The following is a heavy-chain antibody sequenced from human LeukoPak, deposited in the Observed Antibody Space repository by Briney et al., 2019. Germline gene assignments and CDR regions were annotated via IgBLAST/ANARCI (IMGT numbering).Heavy chain of an antibody. D-gene: IGHD3-10*02. V-gene: IGHV3-30*18. J-gene: IGHJ6*04. Sequence: PGWSLRLSCAASGFTFSTYGMHGVRQAPGKGLEWVAVISYDGSNKYYADSVKGGFTISRDNAKNSLYLQMNSLRAEDTAVYYCAELGITMIGGVWGKGTTVTISS. CDR2: ISYDGSNK. CDR3: AELGITMIGGV. CDR1: GFTFSTYG.